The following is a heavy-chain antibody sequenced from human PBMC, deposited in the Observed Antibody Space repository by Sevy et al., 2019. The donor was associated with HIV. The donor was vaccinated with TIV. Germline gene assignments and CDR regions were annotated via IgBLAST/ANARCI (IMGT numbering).Heavy chain of an antibody. V-gene: IGHV3-7*03. CDR2: IKQDGSEK. Sequence: GGCLRLSCAASGFTFSSYWMSWVRQAPGKGLEWVANIKQDGSEKYYVDSVKGRFTISRDNAKNSLYLQMNSLRAEDTDVYYCAREDHRSVFPDYYYGMDVWGQGTTVHVSS. CDR1: GFTFSSYW. J-gene: IGHJ6*02. CDR3: AREDHRSVFPDYYYGMDV.